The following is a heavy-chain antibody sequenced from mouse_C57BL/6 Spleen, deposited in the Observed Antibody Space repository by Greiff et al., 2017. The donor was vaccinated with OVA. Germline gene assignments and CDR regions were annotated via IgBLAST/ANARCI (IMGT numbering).Heavy chain of an antibody. CDR3: ARGDLGAMDY. Sequence: VKLVESGAELARPGASVKLSCKASGYTFTSYGISWVKQRTGQGLEWIGEIYPRSGNTYYNEKFKGKATLTVDKSSSTAYMELRSLTSEDSAVYFCARGDLGAMDYWGQGTSVTVSS. V-gene: IGHV1-81*01. J-gene: IGHJ4*01. CDR2: IYPRSGNT. CDR1: GYTFTSYG. D-gene: IGHD3-3*01.